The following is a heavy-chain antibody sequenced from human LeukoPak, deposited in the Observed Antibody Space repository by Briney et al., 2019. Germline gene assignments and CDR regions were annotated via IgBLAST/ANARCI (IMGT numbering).Heavy chain of an antibody. D-gene: IGHD5-18*01. CDR2: INPNSGGT. CDR3: ARVAAMATARFDY. Sequence: GASVKVSCKASGYTFTGNYIHWVRQAPGQGLEWMGWINPNSGGTKYAQKFQGRVTMTRDTSISTAYMELSRLRSDDTAVYYCARVAAMATARFDYWGQGTLVTVSS. J-gene: IGHJ4*02. CDR1: GYTFTGNY. V-gene: IGHV1-2*02.